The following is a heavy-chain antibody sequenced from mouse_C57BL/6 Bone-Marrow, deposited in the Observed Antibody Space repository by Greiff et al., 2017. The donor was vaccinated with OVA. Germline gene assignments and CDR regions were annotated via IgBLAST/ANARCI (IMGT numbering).Heavy chain of an antibody. V-gene: IGHV5-6*02. CDR3: ARHEKIAY. Sequence: DVKLVASWGDLVKPGGSLKLSCAASGFTFSSYGMSWVRQTPDKRLEWVATISSGGSYTYYPDSVKGRFTISRDNAKNTLYLQMSSLKSEDTAMYYCARHEKIAYWGQGTLVTVSA. J-gene: IGHJ3*01. CDR1: GFTFSSYG. CDR2: ISSGGSYT.